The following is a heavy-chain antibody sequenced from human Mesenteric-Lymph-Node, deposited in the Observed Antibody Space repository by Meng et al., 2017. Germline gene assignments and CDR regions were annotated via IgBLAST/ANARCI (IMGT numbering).Heavy chain of an antibody. CDR3: ARPGNYSDYSGYSGRGIDY. D-gene: IGHD3-22*01. Sequence: GGSLRLSCKGSGYTFTSYWISWVRQMPGKGLEWMGIIYPGDTDTRYRPSFQGQVTISADKSISTAYQQWSSLKASDTAIYYCARPGNYSDYSGYSGRGIDYWGQGTLVTVSS. J-gene: IGHJ4*02. CDR1: GYTFTSYW. CDR2: IYPGDTDT. V-gene: IGHV5-51*01.